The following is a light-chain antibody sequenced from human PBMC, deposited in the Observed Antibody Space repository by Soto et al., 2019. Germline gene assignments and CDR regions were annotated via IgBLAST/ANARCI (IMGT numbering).Light chain of an antibody. CDR3: QQFSSYPLT. J-gene: IGKJ4*01. CDR2: GTS. V-gene: IGKV3-20*01. Sequence: IVWWQSPRTPSLSPGEKDTLSRRASQSFTSRSLAWYQQKPGLAPRLLISGTSNRAAGIPDRFSGSGSGTDFTLTISRLEPEDFAVYYCQQFSSYPLTFGGGTKVDIK. CDR1: QSFTSRS.